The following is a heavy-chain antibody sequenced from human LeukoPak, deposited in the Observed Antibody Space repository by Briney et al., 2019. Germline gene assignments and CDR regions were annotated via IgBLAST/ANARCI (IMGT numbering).Heavy chain of an antibody. CDR2: INHSGST. J-gene: IGHJ4*02. V-gene: IGHV4-34*01. CDR1: GGSFSGYY. Sequence: SETLSLTCAGYGGSFSGYYWSWIRQPPGKGLEWIGEINHSGSTNYNPSLKSRVTISVDTSKNQFSLKLSSVTAADTAVYYCARDLFEAATDYWGQGTLVTVSS. D-gene: IGHD6-13*01. CDR3: ARDLFEAATDY.